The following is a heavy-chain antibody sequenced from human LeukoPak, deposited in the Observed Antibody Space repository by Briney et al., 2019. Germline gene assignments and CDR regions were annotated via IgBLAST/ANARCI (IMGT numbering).Heavy chain of an antibody. CDR2: ISSSGSTI. CDR3: AGSYDSSGYLRDY. D-gene: IGHD3-22*01. J-gene: IGHJ4*02. Sequence: GGSLRLSCAASGFTFSDYYMSWIRQAPGKGLEWVSYISSSGSTIYYADSVKGRFTISRDNAKNSLYLQMNSLRAEDTAVYYCAGSYDSSGYLRDYWGQGTLVTVSS. V-gene: IGHV3-11*01. CDR1: GFTFSDYY.